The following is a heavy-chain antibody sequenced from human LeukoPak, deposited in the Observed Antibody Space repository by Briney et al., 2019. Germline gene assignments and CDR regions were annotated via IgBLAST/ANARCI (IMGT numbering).Heavy chain of an antibody. CDR1: GFTVSSNY. CDR2: IYSGGST. Sequence: GGSLRLSCAASGFTVSSNYMSWVRQAPGKGLEWVSVIYSGGSTYYADSVKGRFTISRDNSKNTLYLQMNSLRAEDTAVYYCARSPKIVVVIPTYYFDYWGQGTLVTVSS. D-gene: IGHD3-22*01. CDR3: ARSPKIVVVIPTYYFDY. V-gene: IGHV3-53*01. J-gene: IGHJ4*02.